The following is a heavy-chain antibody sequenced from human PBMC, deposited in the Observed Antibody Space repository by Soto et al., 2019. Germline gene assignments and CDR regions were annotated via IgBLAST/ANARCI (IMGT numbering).Heavy chain of an antibody. Sequence: GGSLRLSCAASGFTFSSYGMHWVRQAPGKGLEWVAVISYDGSNKYYADSVKGRFTISRDNSKNTLYLQMDSLRVEDTAVYYCAKGLALMADHWGQGTPVTVSS. J-gene: IGHJ4*02. CDR3: AKGLALMADH. D-gene: IGHD2-21*01. CDR1: GFTFSSYG. CDR2: ISYDGSNK. V-gene: IGHV3-30*18.